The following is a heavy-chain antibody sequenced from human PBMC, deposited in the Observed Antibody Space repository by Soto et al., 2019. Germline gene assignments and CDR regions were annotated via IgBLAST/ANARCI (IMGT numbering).Heavy chain of an antibody. CDR2: IYQSGST. CDR1: GGAISSGGYS. J-gene: IGHJ6*02. V-gene: IGHV4-30-2*01. Sequence: PSETLSLTCAVSGGAISSGGYSWSWIRQPPGKGLEWIGYIYQSGSTYYNPSLKSRVTISVDRSRNQFSLKLSSVTAADTAVYFCATQSYSNSGAYYYYAMDVWGQGTTVTVSS. CDR3: ATQSYSNSGAYYYYAMDV. D-gene: IGHD4-4*01.